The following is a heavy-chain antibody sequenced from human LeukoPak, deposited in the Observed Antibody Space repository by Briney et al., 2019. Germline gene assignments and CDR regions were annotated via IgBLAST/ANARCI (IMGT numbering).Heavy chain of an antibody. CDR1: GFTFSNYN. V-gene: IGHV3-21*01. D-gene: IGHD1-26*01. CDR3: ARDPYSGAYYEGYYYYYMDV. CDR2: ITSSSSYK. J-gene: IGHJ6*03. Sequence: GGSLRLSCAASGFTFSNYNMNWVRQAPGKGLEWISSITSSSSYKFYADSVKGRFTISRDNAKNSLYLQMNSLRAEDTAVYYCARDPYSGAYYEGYYYYYMDVWGKGTTVTVSS.